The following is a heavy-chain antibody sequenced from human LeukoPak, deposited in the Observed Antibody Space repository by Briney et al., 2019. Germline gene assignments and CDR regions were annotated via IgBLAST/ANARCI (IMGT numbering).Heavy chain of an antibody. CDR1: GGSFSGYY. D-gene: IGHD2-8*01. CDR2: INHSGST. Sequence: SETLSLTCAVYGGSFSGYYWSWIRQPPGKGLEWIGEINHSGSTNYNPSLKSRVTISVDTSKNQFSLKLSSVTAADTAVYYCARVTLGYCTNGVCYQQRTIDYWGQGTLVTVSS. CDR3: ARVTLGYCTNGVCYQQRTIDY. J-gene: IGHJ4*02. V-gene: IGHV4-34*01.